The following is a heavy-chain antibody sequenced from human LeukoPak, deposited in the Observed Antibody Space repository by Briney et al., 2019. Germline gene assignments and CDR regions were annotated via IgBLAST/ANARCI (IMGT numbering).Heavy chain of an antibody. CDR2: IYTSGRT. CDR1: GGSISSSY. J-gene: IGHJ6*03. D-gene: IGHD3-22*01. CDR3: ARGVSPDYDYEFYYDYHMDV. V-gene: IGHV4-4*07. Sequence: SETLSLTCTVSGGSISSSYWSWIRQPAGKGLEWIGRIYTSGRTNFNPSLRSRVTMSVDTSKNQFSLKVNSVTAADTAVYYCARGVSPDYDYEFYYDYHMDVWGKGTTVTVSS.